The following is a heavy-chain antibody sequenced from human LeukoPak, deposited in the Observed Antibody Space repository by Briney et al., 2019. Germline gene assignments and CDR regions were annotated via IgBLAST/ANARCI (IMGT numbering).Heavy chain of an antibody. CDR2: IYRGGST. CDR3: ARPNYGFNWFDP. Sequence: PGGSLRLSCAASGFIVSSDYMSWVRQAPGKGLEWVSVIYRGGSTYYADSVKGRFTISRDNSKNTLYLQMNSLRAGDTAVYYCARPNYGFNWFDPWGQGTLVTVSS. V-gene: IGHV3-53*01. J-gene: IGHJ5*02. CDR1: GFIVSSDY. D-gene: IGHD3/OR15-3a*01.